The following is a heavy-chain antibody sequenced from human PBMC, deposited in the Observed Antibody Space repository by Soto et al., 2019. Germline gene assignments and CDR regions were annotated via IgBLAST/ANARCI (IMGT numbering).Heavy chain of an antibody. CDR2: ISNSASAI. CDR3: RRGAFPYGDNVSRYVDT. CDR1: GFTFRSYA. V-gene: IGHV3-48*03. D-gene: IGHD4-17*01. Sequence: GSLSLSCVGSGFTFRSYAMAWFRQARGNGPELFSYISNSASAIYYAESVKCRFTISRDNADSSLFLHMSSMRVDDTAVYDCRRGAFPYGDNVSRYVDTWGRATPVSVSS. J-gene: IGHJ5*02.